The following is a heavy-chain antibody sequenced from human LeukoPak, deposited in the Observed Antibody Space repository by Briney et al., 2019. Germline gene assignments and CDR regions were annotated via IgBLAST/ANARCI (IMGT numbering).Heavy chain of an antibody. D-gene: IGHD3-10*01. CDR2: INHSGST. J-gene: IGHJ3*02. CDR1: GGSFSGYY. V-gene: IGHV4-34*01. CDR3: ARVLSFGAAHDAFDI. Sequence: SETLSLTCAVYGGSFSGYYWSWIRQPPGKGLEWIGEINHSGSTNYNPSLKSRVTISVDTSKNQFSLKLSSVTAADTAVYYCARVLSFGAAHDAFDIWGQGTMVTVSS.